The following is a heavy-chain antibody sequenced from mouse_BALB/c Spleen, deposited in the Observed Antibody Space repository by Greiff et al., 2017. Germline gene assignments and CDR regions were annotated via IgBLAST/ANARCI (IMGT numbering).Heavy chain of an antibody. D-gene: IGHD2-14*01. J-gene: IGHJ4*01. CDR2: ISSGGGST. CDR1: GFAFSSYD. V-gene: IGHV5-12-1*01. CDR3: ARHQRYEGMDY. Sequence: EVQRVESGGGLVKPGGSLKLSCAASGFAFSSYDMSWVRQTPEKRLEWVAYISSGGGSTYYPDTVKGRFTISRDNAKNTLYLQMSSLKSEDTAMYYCARHQRYEGMDYWGQGTSVTVSS.